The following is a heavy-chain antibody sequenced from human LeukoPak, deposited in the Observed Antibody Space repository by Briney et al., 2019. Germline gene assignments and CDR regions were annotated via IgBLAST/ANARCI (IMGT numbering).Heavy chain of an antibody. J-gene: IGHJ4*02. CDR2: IYTSGST. Sequence: PSETLSLTCTVSGGSISSYYWSWIRQPPGKGLEWIGYIYTSGSTNYNPSLKSRVTISVDTSKNQFSLNLSSVTAADTAVYYCARVGCSSTSCYGGPQDYFDYWGQGTLVTVSS. D-gene: IGHD2-2*01. V-gene: IGHV4-59*01. CDR3: ARVGCSSTSCYGGPQDYFDY. CDR1: GGSISSYY.